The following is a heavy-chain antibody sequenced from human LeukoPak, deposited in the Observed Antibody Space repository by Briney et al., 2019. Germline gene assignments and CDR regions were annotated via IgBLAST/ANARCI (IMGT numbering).Heavy chain of an antibody. CDR2: ISGFNT. CDR3: AKDVCTSPRCLLYFDS. Sequence: PSGGSLRLSCITSGFAFSNYAMNWVRQAPGKGPEWVSGISGFNTYYADCVKGRFTISRDNSKNVLYLQMDRLRVEDTAVYSCAKDVCTSPRCLLYFDSWGQGTLVTVSS. J-gene: IGHJ4*02. CDR1: GFAFSNYA. D-gene: IGHD2-8*01. V-gene: IGHV3-23*01.